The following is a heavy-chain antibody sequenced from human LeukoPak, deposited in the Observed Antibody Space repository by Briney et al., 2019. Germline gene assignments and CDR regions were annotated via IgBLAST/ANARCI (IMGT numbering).Heavy chain of an antibody. J-gene: IGHJ3*02. V-gene: IGHV4-59*01. CDR2: IYYSGST. CDR1: GGSISSYY. Sequence: SETLSLTCTVSGGSISSYYWSWIRQPPGKGLEWIGYIYYSGSTNYNPSLKSRVTISVDTSKNQFSLKLSSVTAADTAVYYCAREKPSGYSSGWYNAFDIWGQGTMVTVSS. CDR3: AREKPSGYSSGWYNAFDI. D-gene: IGHD6-19*01.